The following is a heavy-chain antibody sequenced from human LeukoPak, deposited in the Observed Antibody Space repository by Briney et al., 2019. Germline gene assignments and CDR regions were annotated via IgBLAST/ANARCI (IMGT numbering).Heavy chain of an antibody. CDR1: GFTFSSYG. J-gene: IGHJ4*02. CDR3: AKSLGIRTLPKVPRFDY. D-gene: IGHD3-16*01. CDR2: ISGSGGST. V-gene: IGHV3-23*01. Sequence: GGSLRLSCAASGFTFSSYGMSWVRQAPGKGLEWVSAISGSGGSTYYADSVKGRFTISRDNSKNTLYLQMNSLRAEDTAVYYCAKSLGIRTLPKVPRFDYWGQGTLVTVSS.